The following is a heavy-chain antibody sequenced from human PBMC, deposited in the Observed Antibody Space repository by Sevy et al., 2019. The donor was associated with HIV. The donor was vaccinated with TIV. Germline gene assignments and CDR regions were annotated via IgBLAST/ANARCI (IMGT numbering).Heavy chain of an antibody. J-gene: IGHJ6*02. D-gene: IGHD5-12*01. Sequence: ASVKVSCKASGYNFINYGISWVRQAPGQGLEWVGGSSPFPGSPTYQQKLQDRVTVTTDTATNTAYMELRNLRSDDTAVYYCGKCTLWVYDPTNRKCGMDVWGQGTTVTVS. CDR2: SSPFPGSP. CDR3: GKCTLWVYDPTNRKCGMDV. V-gene: IGHV1-18*01. CDR1: GYNFINYG.